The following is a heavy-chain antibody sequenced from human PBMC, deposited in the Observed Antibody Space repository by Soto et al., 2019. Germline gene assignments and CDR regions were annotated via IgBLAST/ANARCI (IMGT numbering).Heavy chain of an antibody. CDR3: VKGSDVARQELDY. J-gene: IGHJ4*02. CDR1: GFTFSNFG. V-gene: IGHV3-30*18. D-gene: IGHD3-3*01. CDR2: ISADGSDK. Sequence: QVQLVESGGGVVQPGRSLRLSCAASGFTFSNFGMHWVRQAPGKGLEWVAAISADGSDKYFSVSVKGRVTISRDNSKNTLFLQMHSLRLEDTAVYYCVKGSDVARQELDYWGQGTLVTVSS.